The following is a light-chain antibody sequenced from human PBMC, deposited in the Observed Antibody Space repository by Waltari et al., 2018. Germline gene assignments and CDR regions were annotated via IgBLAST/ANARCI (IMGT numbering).Light chain of an antibody. CDR2: MAS. V-gene: IGKV1-5*03. J-gene: IGKJ2*01. CDR3: QQYSSFST. Sequence: IQMTQPPSTLSASVGDRVTIPCRASQSVGTWLAWYQQKPGKAPKLLIYMASSLESGVPSRFSGSGSGREFTLTISSLQPDDFATYSCQQYSSFSTFGQGTKVDI. CDR1: QSVGTW.